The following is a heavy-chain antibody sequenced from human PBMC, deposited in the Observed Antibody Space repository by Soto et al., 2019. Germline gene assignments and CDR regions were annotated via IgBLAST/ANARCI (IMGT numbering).Heavy chain of an antibody. V-gene: IGHV1-69*02. CDR1: GGTFSSYT. CDR3: ARLRRDGYNYVFDY. J-gene: IGHJ4*02. Sequence: ASVKVSCKASGGTFSSYTISWVRQAPGQGLEWMGRIIPILGIANYAQKFQGRVTITADKSTSTAYMELSSLRSEDTAVYYCARLRRDGYNYVFDYWGQGTLVTVSS. CDR2: IIPILGIA. D-gene: IGHD5-12*01.